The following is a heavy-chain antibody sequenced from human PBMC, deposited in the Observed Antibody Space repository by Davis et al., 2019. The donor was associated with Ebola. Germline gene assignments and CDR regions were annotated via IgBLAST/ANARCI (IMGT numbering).Heavy chain of an antibody. CDR2: ISSSGSTI. Sequence: GESLKISCAAPGFTFSDYYMSWIRQAPGKGLEWVSYISSSGSTIYYADSVKGRFTISRDNAKNSLYLQMNSLRAEDTAVYYCARGEYSSADWYFDLWGRGTLVTVSS. D-gene: IGHD6-6*01. CDR1: GFTFSDYY. CDR3: ARGEYSSADWYFDL. V-gene: IGHV3-11*01. J-gene: IGHJ2*01.